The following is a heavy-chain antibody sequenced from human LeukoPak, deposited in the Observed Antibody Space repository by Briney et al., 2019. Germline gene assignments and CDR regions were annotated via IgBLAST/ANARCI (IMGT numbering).Heavy chain of an antibody. Sequence: SETLSLTCTGSGGSISSGDYYWSWIRQPPGKGLEWIGYIYYSGSTYYNPSLKSRLIISVDTSKNQFSLKLSSVTAADTAVYYCATAMAARGAYYFDYWGQGTLVTVSS. D-gene: IGHD5-18*01. CDR3: ATAMAARGAYYFDY. CDR2: IYYSGST. CDR1: GGSISSGDYY. J-gene: IGHJ4*02. V-gene: IGHV4-30-4*08.